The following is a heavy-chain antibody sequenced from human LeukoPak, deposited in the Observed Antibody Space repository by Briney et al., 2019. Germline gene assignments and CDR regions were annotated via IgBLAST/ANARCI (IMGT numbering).Heavy chain of an antibody. Sequence: SETLSLTCTVSGGSISSDNYYWSWIRQPRGKGLEWIGKIHHTGTTDYNPSLKSRVTISVDTSKNQFSLNVNSVTAADTAVYYCAKDTHLDYWGQGTLVTVSS. V-gene: IGHV4-39*01. CDR1: GGSISSDNYY. CDR3: AKDTHLDY. CDR2: IHHTGTT. J-gene: IGHJ4*02.